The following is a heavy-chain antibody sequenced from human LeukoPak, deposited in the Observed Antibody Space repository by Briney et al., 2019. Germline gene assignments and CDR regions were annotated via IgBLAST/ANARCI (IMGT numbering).Heavy chain of an antibody. J-gene: IGHJ6*02. CDR3: ARVSGLTGPGPSYYYYGMDV. CDR2: ISGSGGST. Sequence: PGGSLRLSCAASGFTFSSYAMSWVRQAPGKGLEWVSAISGSGGSTYYADSVKGRFTISRDNSKNTLYLQMNSLRAEDTAVYYCARVSGLTGPGPSYYYYGMDVWGQGTTVTVSS. CDR1: GFTFSSYA. V-gene: IGHV3-23*01. D-gene: IGHD1-14*01.